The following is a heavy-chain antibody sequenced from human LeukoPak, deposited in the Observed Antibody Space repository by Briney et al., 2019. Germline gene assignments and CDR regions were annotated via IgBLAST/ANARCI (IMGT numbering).Heavy chain of an antibody. Sequence: GGSLRLSCSASGFTFSSYAMSWVRQAPGKGLEWVSAISGSGGSTYYADSVKGRFTISRDNSKNTLYLQMNSLRAEDTAVYYCARERGYLNQYYYYGMDVWGQGTTATVSS. V-gene: IGHV3-23*01. CDR3: ARERGYLNQYYYYGMDV. CDR1: GFTFSSYA. CDR2: ISGSGGST. D-gene: IGHD5-12*01. J-gene: IGHJ6*02.